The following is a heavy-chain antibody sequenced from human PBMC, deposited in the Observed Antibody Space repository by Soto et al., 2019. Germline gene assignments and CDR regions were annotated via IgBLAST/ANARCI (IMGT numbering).Heavy chain of an antibody. V-gene: IGHV1-2*02. Sequence: ASVKVSCKASGYTFTGYYMHWVRQAPGQGLEWMGWINPNSGGTNYAQKFQGRVTMTRDTSISTAYMELSRLRSDDTAVYYCASRYYDSSGYYYFYYWGQGTLVTVSS. CDR2: INPNSGGT. CDR3: ASRYYDSSGYYYFYY. CDR1: GYTFTGYY. J-gene: IGHJ4*02. D-gene: IGHD3-22*01.